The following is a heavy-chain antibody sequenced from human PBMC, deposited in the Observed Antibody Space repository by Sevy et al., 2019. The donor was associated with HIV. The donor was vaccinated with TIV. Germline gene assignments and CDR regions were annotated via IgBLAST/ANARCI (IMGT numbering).Heavy chain of an antibody. V-gene: IGHV3-15*01. Sequence: GGSLRLSCAASGFIFTNAWMGWVRQTPGKGLEWVGRIKSNPDGGTTDVAAPVKGRFSISRDDSKNTVYLQMNGLETGDTAVYYCTTDRAIGPRPLFDFWGQGSLVTVSS. CDR2: IKSNPDGGTT. CDR1: GFIFTNAW. J-gene: IGHJ4*02. CDR3: TTDRAIGPRPLFDF. D-gene: IGHD6-6*01.